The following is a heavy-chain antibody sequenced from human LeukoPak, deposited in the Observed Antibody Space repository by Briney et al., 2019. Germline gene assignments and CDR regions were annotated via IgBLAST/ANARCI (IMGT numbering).Heavy chain of an antibody. Sequence: GGSLRLSCSASGFTFSSYAMHWVRQAPGKGLEYVSAISSNGGSTYYADSAKGRFTISRDNSKNTLYLQMSSLRAEDTAVYYCVKDSSSPPRSRTFDYWGQGTLVTVSS. CDR1: GFTFSSYA. CDR2: ISSNGGST. D-gene: IGHD3/OR15-3a*01. CDR3: VKDSSSPPRSRTFDY. J-gene: IGHJ4*02. V-gene: IGHV3-64D*09.